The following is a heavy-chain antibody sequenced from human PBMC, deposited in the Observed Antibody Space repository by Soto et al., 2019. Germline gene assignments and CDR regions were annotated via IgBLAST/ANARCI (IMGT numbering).Heavy chain of an antibody. V-gene: IGHV4-59*08. J-gene: IGHJ4*02. CDR1: GGSISSDY. D-gene: IGHD5-18*01. Sequence: PSETLSLTCTVSGGSISSDYWSWIRQPPGKGLEWIGFIYYSGSTSYNPSLKSRVTISVGTSKNQFSLKLNSVTAADTAVYYCATSYNYGILDYWGQGTLVTVSS. CDR2: IYYSGST. CDR3: ATSYNYGILDY.